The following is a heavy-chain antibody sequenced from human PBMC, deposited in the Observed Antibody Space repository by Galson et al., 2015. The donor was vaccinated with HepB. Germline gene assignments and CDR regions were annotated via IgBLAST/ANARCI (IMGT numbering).Heavy chain of an antibody. V-gene: IGHV1-24*01. Sequence: SVKVSCKVSGDTLTELSMHWGRQAPGKGLEWMGGFDPEDGETIYAQKFQGRVTMTEDTSTDTAYMELSSLRSEDTAVYYCATVFFGGYDYYYYGMDVWGQGTTVTVSS. CDR1: GDTLTELS. D-gene: IGHD5-12*01. CDR2: FDPEDGET. J-gene: IGHJ6*02. CDR3: ATVFFGGYDYYYYGMDV.